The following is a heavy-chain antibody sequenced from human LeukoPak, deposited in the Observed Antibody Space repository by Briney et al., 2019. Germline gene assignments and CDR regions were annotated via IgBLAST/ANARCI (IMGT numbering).Heavy chain of an antibody. J-gene: IGHJ4*02. CDR3: VRDQDIAVAGAFDY. V-gene: IGHV1-2*02. Sequence: ASVKASCKASGYTFTGYYMHWVRQAPGQGLEWMGWINPNRGGTNYAQKFQGRVTMTRDTSISTAYMELSSLRSDDTAVYYCVRDQDIAVAGAFDYWGQGTLVTVSS. CDR2: INPNRGGT. D-gene: IGHD6-19*01. CDR1: GYTFTGYY.